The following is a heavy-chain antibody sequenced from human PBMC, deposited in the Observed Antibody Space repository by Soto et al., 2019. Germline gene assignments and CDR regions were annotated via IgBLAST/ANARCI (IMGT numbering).Heavy chain of an antibody. CDR3: TTDRPYYDILTGPPY. CDR2: IKSKTDGGTT. V-gene: IGHV3-15*01. CDR1: GFTFSNAW. J-gene: IGHJ4*02. D-gene: IGHD3-9*01. Sequence: GGSLRLSCAASGFTFSNAWMSWVRQAPGKGLEWVGRIKSKTDGGTTDYAAPVKGRFTISRDDSKNTLYLQMNSLKTEDTAVYYCTTDRPYYDILTGPPYWGQGTLVTVSS.